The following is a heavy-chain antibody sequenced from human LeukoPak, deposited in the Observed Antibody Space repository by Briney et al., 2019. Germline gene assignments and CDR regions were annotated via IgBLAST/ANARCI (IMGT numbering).Heavy chain of an antibody. CDR2: IIPIFGTA. CDR1: GGTFSSYA. D-gene: IGHD3-22*01. J-gene: IGHJ5*02. Sequence: ASVKVSCKASGGTFSSYAISWVRQAPGQGLEWMGGIIPIFGTANYAQKFQGRVTITADESTSTAYMELSSLRSEDTAVCYCARESMYDSSGYYYRWGQGTLVTVSS. V-gene: IGHV1-69*13. CDR3: ARESMYDSSGYYYR.